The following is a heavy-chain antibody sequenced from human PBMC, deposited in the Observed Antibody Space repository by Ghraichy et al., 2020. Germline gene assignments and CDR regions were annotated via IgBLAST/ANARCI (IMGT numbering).Heavy chain of an antibody. D-gene: IGHD6-19*01. Sequence: LTCTVSGGSISSSSYYWGWIRQPPGKGLEWIGSIYYSGSTYYNPSLKSRVTISVDTSKNQFSLKLSSVTAADTAVYYCARRVGTVAGTGIDYWGQGTLVTVSS. CDR1: GGSISSSSYY. CDR3: ARRVGTVAGTGIDY. CDR2: IYYSGST. V-gene: IGHV4-39*01. J-gene: IGHJ4*02.